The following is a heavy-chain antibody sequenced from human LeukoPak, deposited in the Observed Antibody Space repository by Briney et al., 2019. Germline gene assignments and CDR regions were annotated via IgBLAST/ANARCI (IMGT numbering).Heavy chain of an antibody. D-gene: IGHD6-13*01. CDR1: GYTFTGYY. Sequence: ASVKVSCKASGYTFTGYYMHWVRQAPGQGLEWMGWINPNSGGTNYAQKFQGRVTMTRDTSASTAYMELSSLRSEDMAVYYCARGPSSSWSDNWFDPWGQGTLVTVSS. V-gene: IGHV1-2*02. CDR2: INPNSGGT. J-gene: IGHJ5*02. CDR3: ARGPSSSWSDNWFDP.